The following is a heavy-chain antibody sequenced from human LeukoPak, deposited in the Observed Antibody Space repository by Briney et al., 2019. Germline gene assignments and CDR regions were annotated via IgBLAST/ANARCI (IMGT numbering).Heavy chain of an antibody. CDR3: ARPYYYDSRIDP. J-gene: IGHJ5*02. CDR2: MYYSGST. V-gene: IGHV4-30-4*01. CDR1: GGSISSGDYY. Sequence: SETLSLTCTVSGGSISSGDYYWSWIRQPPGKGLEWIAYMYYSGSTYYNPSLKSRVTMSADTSKNQLSLKLSSVTAADTAVYHCARPYYYDSRIDPWGQGILVTVSS. D-gene: IGHD3-22*01.